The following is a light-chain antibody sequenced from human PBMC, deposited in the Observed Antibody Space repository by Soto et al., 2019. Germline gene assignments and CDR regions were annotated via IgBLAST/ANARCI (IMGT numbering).Light chain of an antibody. J-gene: IGKJ4*02. CDR3: QRYGNPAPALT. V-gene: IGKV1-33*01. CDR2: DAS. Sequence: DIQMTQSPSSLSASVGDRVTITCQSSQYISNYLNWYQQKPGKAPKLLIYDASNLETGVPSRFSGSGSGTDFNLTISSLKPEYIETYFCQRYGNPAPALTFCGGAKVDI. CDR1: QYISNY.